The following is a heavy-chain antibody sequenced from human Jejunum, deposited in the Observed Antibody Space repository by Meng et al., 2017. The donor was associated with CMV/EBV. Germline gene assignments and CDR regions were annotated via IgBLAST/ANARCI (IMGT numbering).Heavy chain of an antibody. D-gene: IGHD3-3*01. J-gene: IGHJ4*02. Sequence: SYWIGWVRQMPRRGLEWMGIIHPYDSDTRYSPSFQGQVSISVDYSISTTYLQRSSLEASDTAIYYCARGGTYDFWTTYFSFPFDYWGQGTPGTVSS. CDR2: IHPYDSDT. CDR1: SYW. V-gene: IGHV5-51*01. CDR3: ARGGTYDFWTTYFSFPFDY.